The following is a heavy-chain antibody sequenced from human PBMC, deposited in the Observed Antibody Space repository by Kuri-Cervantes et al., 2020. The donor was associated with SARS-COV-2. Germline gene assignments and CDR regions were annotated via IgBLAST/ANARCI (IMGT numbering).Heavy chain of an antibody. CDR1: GFNFSRTD. V-gene: IGHV3-30*18. CDR2: ISYDGSNK. J-gene: IGHJ6*02. D-gene: IGHD3-10*01. CDR3: AKGELLWFGEQQSGGMDV. Sequence: GESLKISCTASGFNFSRTDMHWVRQAPGKGLEWVAVISYDGSNKYYADSVKGRFTISRDNSKNTLYLQMNSLRAEDTAVYYCAKGELLWFGEQQSGGMDVWGQGTTVTVSS.